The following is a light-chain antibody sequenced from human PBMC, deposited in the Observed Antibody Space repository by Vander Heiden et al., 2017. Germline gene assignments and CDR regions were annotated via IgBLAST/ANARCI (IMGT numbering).Light chain of an antibody. Sequence: EIVLTHSPATLSLSTGERATLSGRASQSVSSYLARYQQKPGQAPRLLIYDASDRATGISARFSGSGSGTGFHLTISSLEPEDFAVFYCQQRSNRQPVYTFGQWTKLEIK. CDR3: QQRSNRQPVYT. CDR1: QSVSSY. J-gene: IGKJ2*01. CDR2: DAS. V-gene: IGKV3-11*01.